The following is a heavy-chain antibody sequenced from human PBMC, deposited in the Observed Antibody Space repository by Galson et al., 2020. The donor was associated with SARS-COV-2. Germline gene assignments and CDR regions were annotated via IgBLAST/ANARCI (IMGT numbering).Heavy chain of an antibody. Sequence: GESLKISCAASQFTFRTYYMHWVRQAPGEGLDWVALISSDGSNRFYADSVKGRFTISRDNSKNTLFLQMNSLRIEDTAVYYCARDYCSSSDCYTGRFDYWSQGTLVTVSS. CDR3: ARDYCSSSDCYTGRFDY. CDR1: QFTFRTYY. J-gene: IGHJ4*02. CDR2: ISSDGSNR. V-gene: IGHV3-30-3*01. D-gene: IGHD2-2*02.